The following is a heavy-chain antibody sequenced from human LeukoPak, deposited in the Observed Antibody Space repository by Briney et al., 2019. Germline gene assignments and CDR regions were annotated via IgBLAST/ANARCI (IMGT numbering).Heavy chain of an antibody. D-gene: IGHD1-26*01. J-gene: IGHJ3*02. CDR2: IYHSGST. V-gene: IGHV4-30-2*01. Sequence: SETLSLTCTVSGGSISSGGYYWRWIRQPLGKGLEWIGYIYHSGSTYYNPSLKSRVTISVDRSKNQFSLKLSSVTAADTTVYYCAREYSGSYYDAFDIWGQGTMVTVSS. CDR1: GGSISSGGYY. CDR3: AREYSGSYYDAFDI.